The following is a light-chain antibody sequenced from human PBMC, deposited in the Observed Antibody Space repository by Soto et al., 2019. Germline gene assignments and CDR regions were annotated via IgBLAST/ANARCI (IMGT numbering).Light chain of an antibody. V-gene: IGLV2-14*01. Sequence: QSALTQPASVCGSPGQAITISCTGTRSDVGGYNYVSWYQQHPVKAPKLMIYDVTSRPSGVSDRFSGSKSGNTASLTISGLQAEDEADYYCSSYTSSSTPYVFGTGTKVTVL. CDR2: DVT. J-gene: IGLJ1*01. CDR3: SSYTSSSTPYV. CDR1: RSDVGGYNY.